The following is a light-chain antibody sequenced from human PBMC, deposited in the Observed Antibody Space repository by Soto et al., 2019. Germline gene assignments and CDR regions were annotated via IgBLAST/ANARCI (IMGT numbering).Light chain of an antibody. J-gene: IGKJ3*01. CDR1: RSISSY. V-gene: IGKV3-11*01. Sequence: ELVLTQSPATLSLSPGERATLSCRASRSISSYLAWYQQKPGQAPRLLIYDASDRATGIPARFIGSGSGTDFPLTISSLEPEDFAVYFCQQRSNWPFTLGPGTKVDIK. CDR2: DAS. CDR3: QQRSNWPFT.